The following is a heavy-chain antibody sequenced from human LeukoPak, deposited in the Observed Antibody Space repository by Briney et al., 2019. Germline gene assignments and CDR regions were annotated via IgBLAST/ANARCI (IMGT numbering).Heavy chain of an antibody. CDR1: AGSFAGYY. V-gene: IGHV4-34*01. D-gene: IGHD6-19*01. J-gene: IGHJ6*03. CDR3: ARGLEQWLARGYYYDYSMDV. Sequence: SETLSLTCAVYAGSFAGYYCSWISQPPGKWLESIGDIDHSGSTNYTPSLKSRVTISVDSSKTQFSLKLSSVTAADTAVYYCARGLEQWLARGYYYDYSMDVWGKGTTVSVSS. CDR2: IDHSGST.